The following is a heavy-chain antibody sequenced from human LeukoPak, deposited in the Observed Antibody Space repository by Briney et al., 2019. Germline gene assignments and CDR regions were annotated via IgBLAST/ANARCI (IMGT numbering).Heavy chain of an antibody. V-gene: IGHV1-2*02. CDR2: INPNSGGT. Sequence: ASVKVSCKASGYTFTGYYMHWVRQAPGQGLEWMGWINPNSGGTNYAQKFQGRATMTRDTSISTAYMELSRLRSDDTAVYYCARDTAMAFYYMDVWGKGTTVTVSS. D-gene: IGHD5-18*01. CDR1: GYTFTGYY. J-gene: IGHJ6*03. CDR3: ARDTAMAFYYMDV.